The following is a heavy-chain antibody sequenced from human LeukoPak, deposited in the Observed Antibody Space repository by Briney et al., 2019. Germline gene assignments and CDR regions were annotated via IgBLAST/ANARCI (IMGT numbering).Heavy chain of an antibody. CDR1: GFTFSSYS. V-gene: IGHV3-48*04. CDR3: ARLPLIPKLKRGYSGYYSGTRQVNRDY. J-gene: IGHJ4*02. Sequence: GGSLRLSCAASGFTFSSYSMNWVRQAPGKGLEWVSYISSSSSTIYYADSVKGRFTISRDNAKNSLYLQMNSLRAEDTAVYYCARLPLIPKLKRGYSGYYSGTRQVNRDYWGQGTLVTVSS. D-gene: IGHD5-12*01. CDR2: ISSSSSTI.